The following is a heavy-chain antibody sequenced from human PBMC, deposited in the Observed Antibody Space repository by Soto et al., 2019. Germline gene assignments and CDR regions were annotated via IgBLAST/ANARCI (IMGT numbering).Heavy chain of an antibody. CDR3: ARGGNIAVAGYYFDY. J-gene: IGHJ4*02. Sequence: SETLSLTCAVYGGSFSGYYWSWIRQPPGKGLEWIGEINHSGSTNYNPSLKSRVTISVDTSKNQFSLKLSSVTAADTAVYYCARGGNIAVAGYYFDYWGQGTLVTVSS. V-gene: IGHV4-34*01. CDR1: GGSFSGYY. CDR2: INHSGST. D-gene: IGHD6-19*01.